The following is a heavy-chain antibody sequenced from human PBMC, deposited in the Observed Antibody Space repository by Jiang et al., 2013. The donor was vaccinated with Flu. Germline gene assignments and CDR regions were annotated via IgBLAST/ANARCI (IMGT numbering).Heavy chain of an antibody. CDR1: GDSINSGDYY. CDR2: VYESGTT. Sequence: LLKPSETLSLTCTVSGDSINSGDYYWGWIRQPPGKGLEWIGSVYESGTTYYNPSLKSRVTLSVATSKNQFSLKLTSVTAADTAVYYCARQRTYYYGLGTYYKGPDYFDYRGQGTLVIVSS. V-gene: IGHV4-39*01. J-gene: IGHJ4*02. CDR3: ARQRTYYYGLGTYYKGPDYFDY. D-gene: IGHD3-10*01.